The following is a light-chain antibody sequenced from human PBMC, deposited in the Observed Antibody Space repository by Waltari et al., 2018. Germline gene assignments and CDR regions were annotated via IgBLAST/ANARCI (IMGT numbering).Light chain of an antibody. J-gene: IGKJ2*01. V-gene: IGKV2-28*01. CDR2: LTS. CDR1: QSLLHSNGYYY. CDR3: MQPLQSPRT. Sequence: DIVMTQSPLSLSVTTGEPTSIPCRLSQSLLHSNGYYYLDWYLQKPGQSPQLLMYLTSHRASGAPDRFSGSGSGTDFTLKISRVEAEDVGVYYCMQPLQSPRTFGQGTKLEIK.